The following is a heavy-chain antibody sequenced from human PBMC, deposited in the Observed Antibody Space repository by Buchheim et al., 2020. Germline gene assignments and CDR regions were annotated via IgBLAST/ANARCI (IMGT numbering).Heavy chain of an antibody. CDR2: ISYDGSNK. D-gene: IGHD4-23*01. CDR3: ARGLYGGNSGWYFDY. Sequence: QVQLVESGGGVVQPGKFLRLSCAASGFTFSSSAMHWVRQTPGKGLEWVAVISYDGSNKYYADSVKGRFTISRDNSKNTLYLQMNSLRAEDTAVYYCARGLYGGNSGWYFDYWGQGTL. V-gene: IGHV3-30*19. J-gene: IGHJ4*02. CDR1: GFTFSSSA.